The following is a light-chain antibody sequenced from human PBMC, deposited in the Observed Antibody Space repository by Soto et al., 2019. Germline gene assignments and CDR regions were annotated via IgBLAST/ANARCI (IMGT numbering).Light chain of an antibody. CDR2: DAS. Sequence: EIVLTQSPATLSLSPGERATLSCRASQSVSRYLAWYQQKPGQAPRLLIYDASSRAIGIPARFSGSGSGTDFTLTISSLEPEDFAVYYCQQRSNGPPGYTLGQGTKLEIK. CDR3: QQRSNGPPGYT. J-gene: IGKJ2*01. V-gene: IGKV3-11*01. CDR1: QSVSRY.